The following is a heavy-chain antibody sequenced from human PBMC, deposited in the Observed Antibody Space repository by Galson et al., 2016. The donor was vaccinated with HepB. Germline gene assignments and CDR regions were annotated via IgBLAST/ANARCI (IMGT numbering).Heavy chain of an antibody. D-gene: IGHD2-15*01. CDR2: ISTYNGNT. CDR1: GYTFTDFG. Sequence: SVKVSCKASGYTFTDFGLSWVRQAPGQGLEWMGWISTYNGNTHYAQKVQGRVTMTTGTSTSTAYMELRSLTSDDTAVYYCAKDGGYCSGGTCFYYAMDVWGPGTTVTVSS. V-gene: IGHV1-18*01. J-gene: IGHJ6*02. CDR3: AKDGGYCSGGTCFYYAMDV.